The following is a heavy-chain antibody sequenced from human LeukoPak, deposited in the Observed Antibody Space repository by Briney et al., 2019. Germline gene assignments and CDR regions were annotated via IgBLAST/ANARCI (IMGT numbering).Heavy chain of an antibody. Sequence: SETLSLTCTVSGGSISSGGYYWSWIRQHPGKGLEWIGYIYYSGSTYYNPSLKSRVIISLDTPKNQFSLRLTSVTAADTAMYFCARRISSWNVYIDKWGQGIQVTVSS. J-gene: IGHJ4*02. D-gene: IGHD1-1*01. V-gene: IGHV4-31*03. CDR2: IYYSGST. CDR3: ARRISSWNVYIDK. CDR1: GGSISSGGYY.